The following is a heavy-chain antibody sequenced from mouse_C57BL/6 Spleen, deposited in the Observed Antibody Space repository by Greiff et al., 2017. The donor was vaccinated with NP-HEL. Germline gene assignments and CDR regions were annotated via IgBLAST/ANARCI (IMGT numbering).Heavy chain of an antibody. V-gene: IGHV1-69*01. CDR3: ARSYGSSFYFDY. CDR2: LDPSDSYT. J-gene: IGHJ2*01. D-gene: IGHD1-1*01. Sequence: QVQLKQPGAELVMPGASVKLSCKASGYTFTSYWMHWVKQRPGQGLEWIGELDPSDSYTNYNQKFKGKSTLTVDKSSSTAYMQLSSLTSEDSAVYYCARSYGSSFYFDYWGQGTTLTVSS. CDR1: GYTFTSYW.